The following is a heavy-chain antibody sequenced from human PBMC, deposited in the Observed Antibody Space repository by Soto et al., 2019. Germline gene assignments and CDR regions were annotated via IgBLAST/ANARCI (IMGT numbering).Heavy chain of an antibody. Sequence: GESLKISCNGSGYTFTNYWINWVRQMPGKGLEWMGRIDPSDSYTNYSPSFQGHVTISADKSISTASLQWSSLKASDSAIYYCARQAQYDILTGYFPFDDWGQGTLVTVS. CDR1: GYTFTNYW. D-gene: IGHD3-9*01. V-gene: IGHV5-10-1*01. J-gene: IGHJ4*02. CDR2: IDPSDSYT. CDR3: ARQAQYDILTGYFPFDD.